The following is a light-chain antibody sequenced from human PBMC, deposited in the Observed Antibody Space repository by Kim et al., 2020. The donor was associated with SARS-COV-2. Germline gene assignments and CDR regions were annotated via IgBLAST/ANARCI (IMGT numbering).Light chain of an antibody. Sequence: ASGGERVTIPCRASQRISYWLDWYQQRPGKAPKLLIHDASSLESGVPSRFSGGGSGEEFTLTISSLQPDDFATYFCQQYHSDPYTFGPGTKVDIK. CDR1: QRISYW. V-gene: IGKV1-5*01. CDR2: DAS. J-gene: IGKJ2*01. CDR3: QQYHSDPYT.